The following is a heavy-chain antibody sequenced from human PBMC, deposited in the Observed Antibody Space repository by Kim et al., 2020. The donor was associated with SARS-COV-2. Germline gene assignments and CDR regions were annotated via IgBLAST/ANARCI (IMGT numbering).Heavy chain of an antibody. V-gene: IGHV4-39*01. J-gene: IGHJ4*02. CDR3: ARQALGPLDY. CDR2: IYYSRTT. Sequence: SETLSLTCTVSSGSINNDLYFWGWIRQSPEKGLEWIGSIYYSRTTYYNPSLKSRVTISIDTSKNKFSLRLTSLTAADTAFYYCARQALGPLDYWGQGILVTVAS. CDR1: SGSINNDLYF.